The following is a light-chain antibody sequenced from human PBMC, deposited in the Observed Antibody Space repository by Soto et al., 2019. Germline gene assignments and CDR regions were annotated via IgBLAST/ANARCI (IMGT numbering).Light chain of an antibody. Sequence: EIVLTQSPATLSLSPGERATLSCRASQSVSSYLAWYQQKPGQAPRLLIYDASNRATGIPARFSGSGSGTDFTLTNSSLEPEDFAVYYCQQRRNSPPTFGGGTKVEIK. CDR1: QSVSSY. CDR2: DAS. CDR3: QQRRNSPPT. J-gene: IGKJ4*01. V-gene: IGKV3-11*01.